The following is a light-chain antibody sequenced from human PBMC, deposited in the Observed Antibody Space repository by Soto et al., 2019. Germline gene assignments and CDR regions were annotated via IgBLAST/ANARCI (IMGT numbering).Light chain of an antibody. CDR3: QQYYSYPLT. J-gene: IGKJ4*01. V-gene: IGKV1-16*01. CDR2: AAS. CDR1: QGIDNF. Sequence: DIQMTQSPSSLSAFVGDRVTITCRASQGIDNFLAWYQQKPGKVPKLLIYAASTLQSGVPSRFSGSGSGTDFTLTISCLQSEDFATYYCQQYYSYPLTFGGGTKVDIK.